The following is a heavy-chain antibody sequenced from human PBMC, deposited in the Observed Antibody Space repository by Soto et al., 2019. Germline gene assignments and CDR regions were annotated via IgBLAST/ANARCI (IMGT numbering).Heavy chain of an antibody. Sequence: QLQLQESGSGLVKPSQTLSLTCAVSGGSISSGGYSWSWIRQPPGKGLEWVGYIYHSGSTYYNPSLKSRVTISVDRSKNQFSLKLSSVTAADTAVYYCASLGRSGDAFDIWGQGTMVTVSS. D-gene: IGHD3-3*01. J-gene: IGHJ3*02. CDR1: GGSISSGGYS. CDR2: IYHSGST. V-gene: IGHV4-30-2*01. CDR3: ASLGRSGDAFDI.